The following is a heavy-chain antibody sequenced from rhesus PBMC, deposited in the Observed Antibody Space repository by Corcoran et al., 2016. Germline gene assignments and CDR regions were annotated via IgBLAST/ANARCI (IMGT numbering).Heavy chain of an antibody. CDR2: IYGSGSST. Sequence: QLQLQESGPGLVKPSETLSVTCAVSGGSISSSYWSWIRQAPGKGLEWIGYIYGSGSSTHDNPSLKSRVTISKDASKNQFSLKLSSVTAADTAVYYCARFSYWGDHAFDFWGQGLRVTVSS. CDR1: GGSISSSY. V-gene: IGHV4-169*01. J-gene: IGHJ3*01. CDR3: ARFSYWGDHAFDF. D-gene: IGHD3-34*01.